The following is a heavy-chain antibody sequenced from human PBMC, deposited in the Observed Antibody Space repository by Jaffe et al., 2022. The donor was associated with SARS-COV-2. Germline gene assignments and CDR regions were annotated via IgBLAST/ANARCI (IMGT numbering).Heavy chain of an antibody. V-gene: IGHV3-23*01. CDR1: GFTFSSYA. Sequence: EVQLLESGGGLVQPGGSLRLSCAASGFTFSSYAMSWVRQAPGKGLEWVSAISGSGGSTYYADSVKGRFTISRDNSKNTLYLQMNSLRAEDTAVYYCAKDGASYYYDSSGYDYWGQGTLVTVSS. D-gene: IGHD3-22*01. CDR3: AKDGASYYYDSSGYDY. CDR2: ISGSGGST. J-gene: IGHJ4*02.